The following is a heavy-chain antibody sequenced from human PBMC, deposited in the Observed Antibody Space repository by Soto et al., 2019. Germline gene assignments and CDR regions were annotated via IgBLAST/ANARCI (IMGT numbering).Heavy chain of an antibody. CDR3: ARERPDGARLDP. CDR2: IYPSGST. Sequence: QVQLQESGPGLVKPSQTLSLTCTVSGGSISSGDYYWSWIRQPPGKALEWIGYIYPSGSTYYNPSLESRVTISVDTSKNQSSLKLSSVTAACTAVYYCARERPDGARLDPWGQGTLVTVSS. CDR1: GGSISSGDYY. J-gene: IGHJ5*02. D-gene: IGHD6-6*01. V-gene: IGHV4-30-4*01.